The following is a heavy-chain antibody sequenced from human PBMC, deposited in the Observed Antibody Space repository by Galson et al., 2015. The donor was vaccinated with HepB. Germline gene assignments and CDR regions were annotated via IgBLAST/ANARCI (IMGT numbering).Heavy chain of an antibody. CDR1: GFTFSSYS. CDR3: ARVGGDTGQLAHSGDAFDI. V-gene: IGHV3-21*01. Sequence: SLRLSCAASGFTFSSYSMNWVRQAPGKGLEWVSSISSSSSYIYYADSVKGRFTISRDNAKNSLYLQMNSLRAEDTAVYYCARVGGDTGQLAHSGDAFDIWGQGTMVTVSS. J-gene: IGHJ3*02. D-gene: IGHD6-6*01. CDR2: ISSSSSYI.